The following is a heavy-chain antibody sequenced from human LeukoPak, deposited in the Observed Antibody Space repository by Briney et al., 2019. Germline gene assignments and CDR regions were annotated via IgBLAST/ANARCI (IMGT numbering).Heavy chain of an antibody. D-gene: IGHD5-12*01. CDR2: ISVYNGNT. J-gene: IGHJ4*02. CDR3: ARERGIYNHRIIDS. V-gene: IGHV1-18*01. CDR1: GYTFTFSS. Sequence: ASLTVSLTSSGYTFTFSSISWVWHRPGPGKGRMGWISVYNGNTNFAQEFQGRVTMTTDTSTSTASMELRSLRSDDTAVYYCARERGIYNHRIIDSWGQGALVTVSS.